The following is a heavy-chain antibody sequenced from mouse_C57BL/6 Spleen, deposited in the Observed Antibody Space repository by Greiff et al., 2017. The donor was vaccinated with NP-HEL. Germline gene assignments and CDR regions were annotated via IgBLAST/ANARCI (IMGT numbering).Heavy chain of an antibody. CDR1: GFTFSSYG. CDR3: ARNWDAGYYFDY. V-gene: IGHV5-6*01. J-gene: IGHJ2*01. CDR2: ISSGGSYT. D-gene: IGHD4-1*01. Sequence: EVKVVESGGDLVKPGGSLKLSCAASGFTFSSYGMSWVRQTPDKRLEWVATISSGGSYTYYPDSVKGRFTISRDNAKNTLYLQMSSLKSEDTAMYYCARNWDAGYYFDYWGQGTTLTVSS.